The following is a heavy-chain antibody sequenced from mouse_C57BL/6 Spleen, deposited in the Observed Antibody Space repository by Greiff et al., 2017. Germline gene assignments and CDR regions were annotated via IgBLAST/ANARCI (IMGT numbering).Heavy chain of an antibody. V-gene: IGHV3-6*01. CDR2: ISYDGSH. D-gene: IGHD3-2*02. J-gene: IGHJ2*01. CDR1: GYSITSGYY. CDR3: ARDDSSGYPFDY. Sequence: EVKLQESGPGLVKPSQSLSLTCSVTGYSITSGYYWNWIRQFPGNKLEWMGYISYDGSHTYNHSLKNLISIIRDTSKNQFFLKLNSVTTEDTATYYCARDDSSGYPFDYWGQGTTLTVSS.